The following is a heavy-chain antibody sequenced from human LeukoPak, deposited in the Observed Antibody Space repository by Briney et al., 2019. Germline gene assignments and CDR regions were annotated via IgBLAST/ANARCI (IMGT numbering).Heavy chain of an antibody. CDR1: GFTFDGYA. Sequence: GGSLRLSCAASGFTFDGYAMHWVRQAPGKGLEWVSLISGDGGSTYYADSVKGRFTISRDNSKNSLYLQMNSLRTEDTALYYCAKDKYLGIAVAGHFDYWGQGTLVTVSS. J-gene: IGHJ4*02. CDR3: AKDKYLGIAVAGHFDY. D-gene: IGHD6-19*01. V-gene: IGHV3-43*02. CDR2: ISGDGGST.